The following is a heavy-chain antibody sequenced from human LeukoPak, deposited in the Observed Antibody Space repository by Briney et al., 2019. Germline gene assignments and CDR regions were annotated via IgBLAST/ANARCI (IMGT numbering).Heavy chain of an antibody. CDR1: GFTFSSYA. Sequence: PGGSLRLSCAASGFTFSSYAMHWVRQAPGKGLEWVSLISWDGGSTYYADSVKGRFTISRDNSKNSLYLQMNSLRAEDTALYYCAKDQSRGTATLMDVWGKGTTVTVSS. CDR3: AKDQSRGTATLMDV. D-gene: IGHD5-18*01. V-gene: IGHV3-43D*03. J-gene: IGHJ6*04. CDR2: ISWDGGST.